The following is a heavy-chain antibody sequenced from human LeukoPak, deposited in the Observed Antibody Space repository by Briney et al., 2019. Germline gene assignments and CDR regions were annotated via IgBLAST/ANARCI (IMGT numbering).Heavy chain of an antibody. CDR3: ARASQDYYGSGSYYRGGDAFDV. CDR1: GYTFNKYG. J-gene: IGHJ3*01. Sequence: ASVKVSCKASGYTFNKYGISWVRQAPGQGLEWMGWISCFNRDTRYAQKFQARVTMTTDTSTSTVYMELRSLRSDDTAVYYCARASQDYYGSGSYYRGGDAFDVWGQGTMVTVSS. V-gene: IGHV1-18*01. D-gene: IGHD3-10*01. CDR2: ISCFNRDT.